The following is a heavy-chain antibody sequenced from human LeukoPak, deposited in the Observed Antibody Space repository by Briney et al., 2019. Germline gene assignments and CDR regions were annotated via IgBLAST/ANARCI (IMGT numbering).Heavy chain of an antibody. CDR3: VRDDDRPDNGLDY. J-gene: IGHJ4*02. D-gene: IGHD3-22*01. CDR1: GFTFNSYA. V-gene: IGHV3-23*01. Sequence: GGSRRLSCAVSGFTFNSYAMMWVRQAPGKGPEWVSAIRGSGGGTEYADSVKGRFTISRDNSKNTLYLQMNSLRAEDTAVYYCVRDDDRPDNGLDYWGQGTLVTVSS. CDR2: IRGSGGGT.